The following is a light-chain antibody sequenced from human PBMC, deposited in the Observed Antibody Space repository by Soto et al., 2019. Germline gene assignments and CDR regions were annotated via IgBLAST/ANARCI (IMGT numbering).Light chain of an antibody. CDR1: KSRLHSNAYNY. V-gene: IGKV2-28*01. Sequence: DIVMTQSPLSLPVTPGEPASISCRSNKSRLHSNAYNYLDWYLQKPGQSPQLLIYLGSNRASGVPDRFSGSGSGTDFTLKISRVEAEDAGVYYCMQALQTPPWTFGQGTKVEIK. CDR3: MQALQTPPWT. CDR2: LGS. J-gene: IGKJ1*01.